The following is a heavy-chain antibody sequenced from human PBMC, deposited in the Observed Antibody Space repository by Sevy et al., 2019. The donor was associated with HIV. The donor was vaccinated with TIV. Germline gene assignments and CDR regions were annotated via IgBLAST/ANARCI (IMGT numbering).Heavy chain of an antibody. CDR3: ARGGYGGYYDSSGRNAFDI. D-gene: IGHD3-22*01. CDR1: GGSISSGGYS. J-gene: IGHJ3*02. Sequence: SETLSLTCAVSGGSISSGGYSWSWIRQPPGKGLEWIGYIYHSGSTYYNPSLKSRVTISVDRSKNQFSLKLSSVTAAETAVYYCARGGYGGYYDSSGRNAFDIWGQGTMVTVSS. V-gene: IGHV4-30-2*01. CDR2: IYHSGST.